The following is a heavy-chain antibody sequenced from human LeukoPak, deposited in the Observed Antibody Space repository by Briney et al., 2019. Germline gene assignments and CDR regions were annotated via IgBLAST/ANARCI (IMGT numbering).Heavy chain of an antibody. J-gene: IGHJ4*02. CDR1: GGSISSYY. D-gene: IGHD2-2*01. CDR3: ARHSGDIVVVPAAPLYY. Sequence: SETLSLTCTVSGGSISSYYWSWIRQPPGKGLEWMGYIYYSGSTNYNPSLKSRVTISVDTSNNQFSLKLSSVTAADTAVYYCARHSGDIVVVPAAPLYYWGQGTLVTVSS. V-gene: IGHV4-59*08. CDR2: IYYSGST.